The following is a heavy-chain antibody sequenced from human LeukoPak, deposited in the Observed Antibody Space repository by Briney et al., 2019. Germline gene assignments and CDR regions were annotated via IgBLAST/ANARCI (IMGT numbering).Heavy chain of an antibody. Sequence: SETLSLTCTVSGGSISSSSYYWGWIRQPPGKGLEWIGSIYYSGSTYYNPSLKSRVTISVDTSKNQFSLKLSSVTAADTAVYYCARPERYCSSTSCYFDYWGQGTLVTVSS. CDR1: GGSISSSSYY. CDR2: IYYSGST. J-gene: IGHJ4*02. D-gene: IGHD2-2*01. CDR3: ARPERYCSSTSCYFDY. V-gene: IGHV4-39*01.